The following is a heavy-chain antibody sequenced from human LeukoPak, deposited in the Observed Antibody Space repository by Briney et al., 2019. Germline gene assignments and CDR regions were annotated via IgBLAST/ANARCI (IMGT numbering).Heavy chain of an antibody. D-gene: IGHD5-18*01. J-gene: IGHJ4*02. Sequence: ASVKVSCKASGYTFTSYGISWARQAPGQGLEWMGRIIPILGTANYAQKFQGRVTITADKSTSTAYMELSSLRSEDTAVYYCARDEGYSSDYWGQGTLVTVSS. V-gene: IGHV1-69*04. CDR3: ARDEGYSSDY. CDR2: IIPILGTA. CDR1: GYTFTSYG.